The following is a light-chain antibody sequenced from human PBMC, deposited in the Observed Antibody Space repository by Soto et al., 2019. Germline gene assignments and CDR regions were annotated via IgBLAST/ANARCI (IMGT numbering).Light chain of an antibody. Sequence: EIVLTQSPATLSLSPGERATLSCGASQSVTNNYLAWYQQKPGLAPRLLIYDASSRATGIPDRFSGSGSGTDFTLTITRLEPEDFAVYYCQQYSSSPHTFGQGTKVEIK. CDR3: QQYSSSPHT. CDR1: QSVTNNY. CDR2: DAS. V-gene: IGKV3D-20*01. J-gene: IGKJ1*01.